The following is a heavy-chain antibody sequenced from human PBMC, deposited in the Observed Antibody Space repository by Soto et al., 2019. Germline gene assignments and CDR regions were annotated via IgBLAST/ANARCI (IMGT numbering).Heavy chain of an antibody. CDR3: ARDAGGPADY. V-gene: IGHV4-59*01. Sequence: PSETLSITCTVSVESISIYYWSWIRQPPGKGLEWIGYMYYSGSTNYNPSLKSRVTISVDTSKNQFSLKLSSVTAADTAVYYCARDAGGPADYWGQGTLVTVSS. CDR2: MYYSGST. CDR1: VESISIYY. J-gene: IGHJ4*02. D-gene: IGHD2-15*01.